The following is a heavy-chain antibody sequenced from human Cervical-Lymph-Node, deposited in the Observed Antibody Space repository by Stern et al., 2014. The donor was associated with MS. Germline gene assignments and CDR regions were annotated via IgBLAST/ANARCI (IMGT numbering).Heavy chain of an antibody. Sequence: VHLVESGAEVKKPGSSVKVSCKASGGTFSSLGISWVRQAPGQGLEWVGGIIPIFGTTNYAQQLQDRVTITADTATSTAYMDLSSLRSEDTAVYYCASGLIPRDHYNDYGMEVWGQGTTVIVSS. CDR2: IIPIFGTT. D-gene: IGHD3-16*01. J-gene: IGHJ6*02. CDR1: GGTFSSLG. V-gene: IGHV1-69*06. CDR3: ASGLIPRDHYNDYGMEV.